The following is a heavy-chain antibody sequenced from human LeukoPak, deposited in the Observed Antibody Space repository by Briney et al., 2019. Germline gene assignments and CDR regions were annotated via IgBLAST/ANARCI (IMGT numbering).Heavy chain of an antibody. CDR1: GGSISSSSYY. J-gene: IGHJ2*01. D-gene: IGHD6-13*01. CDR3: ARGYSSSWYWYFDL. Sequence: SETLSLTCTVSGGSISSSSYYWGWIRQPPGKGLEWIGSIYYSGSTYYNPSLKSRVTISVDTSKDQFSLKLSSVTAAGTAVYYCARGYSSSWYWYFDLWGRGTLVTVSS. CDR2: IYYSGST. V-gene: IGHV4-39*01.